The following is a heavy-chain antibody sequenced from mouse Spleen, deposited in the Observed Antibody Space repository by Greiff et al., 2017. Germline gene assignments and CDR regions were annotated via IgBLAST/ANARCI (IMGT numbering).Heavy chain of an antibody. CDR2: INPSNGRT. J-gene: IGHJ4*01. Sequence: QVQLQQPGAELVKPGASVKLSCKASGYTFTSYWMHWVKQRPGQGLEWIGEINPSNGRTNYNEKFKSKATLTVDKSSSTAYMQLSSLTSEDSAVYYCARSGYDVSYYAMDYWGQGTSVTVSS. CDR1: GYTFTSYW. V-gene: IGHV1S81*02. D-gene: IGHD2-2*01. CDR3: ARSGYDVSYYAMDY.